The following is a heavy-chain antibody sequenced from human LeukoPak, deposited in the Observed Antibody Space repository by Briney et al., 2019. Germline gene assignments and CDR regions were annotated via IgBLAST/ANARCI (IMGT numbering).Heavy chain of an antibody. J-gene: IGHJ4*02. V-gene: IGHV1-2*02. Sequence: ASVKVSCKASGYTFTGYYMHWVRQAPGRGLEWMGWINPNSGGTNYAQKFQGRVTMTRDTSISTAYMELSRLRSDDTAVYYCARAEGIVEVGIGVFDYWGQGTLVTVSS. D-gene: IGHD3-22*01. CDR2: INPNSGGT. CDR3: ARAEGIVEVGIGVFDY. CDR1: GYTFTGYY.